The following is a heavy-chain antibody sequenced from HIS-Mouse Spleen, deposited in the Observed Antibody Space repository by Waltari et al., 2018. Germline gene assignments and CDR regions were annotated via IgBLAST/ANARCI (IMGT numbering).Heavy chain of an antibody. CDR3: ARHNLNYWYFDL. J-gene: IGHJ2*01. Sequence: QLQLQESGPGLVKPSETLSLTCTVSGGSISSSSYYWGWIRQPPGKGLEWIGSIYYRGSTYYNPSLKSRVTISVDTSKNQFSLKLSSVTAADTAVYYCARHNLNYWYFDLWGRGTLVTVSS. CDR2: IYYRGST. V-gene: IGHV4-39*01. CDR1: GGSISSSSYY.